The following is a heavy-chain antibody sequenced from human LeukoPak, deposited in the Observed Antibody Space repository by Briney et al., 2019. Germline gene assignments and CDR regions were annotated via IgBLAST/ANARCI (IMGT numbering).Heavy chain of an antibody. V-gene: IGHV4-31*03. CDR2: IYYSGDT. J-gene: IGHJ3*01. D-gene: IGHD6-13*01. CDR3: AREGAAAGTPRAFDL. Sequence: RTSETLSLTCTVSGGSVTSGDYYWTWIRQQPGKGLEWIGYIYYSGDTYYNPSLKSRLTMSVDTSRSQFSLKLTSLTAADTAVYYCAREGAAAGTPRAFDLWGQGTVITVSS. CDR1: GGSVTSGDYY.